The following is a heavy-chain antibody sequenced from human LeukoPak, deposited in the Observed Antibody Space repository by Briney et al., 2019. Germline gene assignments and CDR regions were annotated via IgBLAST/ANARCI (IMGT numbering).Heavy chain of an antibody. Sequence: GGSLRLSCAASESTFSTYSMSWVRQAPGKRLEWISYISGSSATIYYADSVKGRFTISRDNARNSLFLQMNSLRDEDTAVYYCARAGSYYPGYCFDCWGQGTLVIVSP. CDR3: ARAGSYYPGYCFDC. V-gene: IGHV3-48*02. J-gene: IGHJ4*02. CDR1: ESTFSTYS. CDR2: ISGSSATI. D-gene: IGHD1-26*01.